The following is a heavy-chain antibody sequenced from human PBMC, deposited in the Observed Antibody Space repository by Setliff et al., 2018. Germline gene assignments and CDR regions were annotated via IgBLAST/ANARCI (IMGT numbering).Heavy chain of an antibody. V-gene: IGHV4-4*07. CDR1: GGSISSYY. CDR3: AREQWLGPPGYYYMDV. Sequence: SETLSLTCTVSGGSISSYYWSWIRQPAGKGLEWIGHIYIGGSANYNPSLKSRVTMSIDTSKNQFSLKLNSVTAADMAVYYCAREQWLGPPGYYYMDVWAKGTTGTVSS. CDR2: IYIGGSA. D-gene: IGHD6-19*01. J-gene: IGHJ6*03.